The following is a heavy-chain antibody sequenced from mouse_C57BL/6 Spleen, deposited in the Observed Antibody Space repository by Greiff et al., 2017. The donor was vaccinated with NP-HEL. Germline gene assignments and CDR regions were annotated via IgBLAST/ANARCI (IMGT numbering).Heavy chain of an antibody. CDR1: GYTFTSYW. J-gene: IGHJ3*01. D-gene: IGHD3-2*02. V-gene: IGHV1-52*01. CDR3: ARSQTAQGAWFAY. Sequence: VQLQQSGAELVRPGSSVKLSCKASGYTFTSYWMHWVKQRPIQGLEWIGNIDPSDSETHYNQKFKDKATLTVDKSSSTAYMQLSSLTSEDSAVYYCARSQTAQGAWFAYWGQGTLVTVSA. CDR2: IDPSDSET.